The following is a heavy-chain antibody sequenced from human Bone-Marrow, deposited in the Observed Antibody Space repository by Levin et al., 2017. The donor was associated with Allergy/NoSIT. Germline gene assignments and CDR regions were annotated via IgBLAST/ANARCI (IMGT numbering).Heavy chain of an antibody. CDR1: DSSINTNNYY. CDR3: ARHIACEAGACWFDL. Sequence: KASETLSLTCTVFDSSINTNNYYWAWIRQTPATGLEWIGSVYFSGSTYSSPSLKSRVALSMDTSKNQFSLEVTSVTAADTAIYYCARHIACEAGACWFDLWGRGTPVTVSS. J-gene: IGHJ5*02. D-gene: IGHD6-19*01. CDR2: VYFSGST. V-gene: IGHV4-39*01.